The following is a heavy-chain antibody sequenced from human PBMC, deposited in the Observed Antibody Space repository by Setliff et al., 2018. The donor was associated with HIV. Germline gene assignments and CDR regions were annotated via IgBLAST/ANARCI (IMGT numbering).Heavy chain of an antibody. CDR1: GYTFTDYY. D-gene: IGHD7-27*01. Sequence: ASVKVSCKASGYTFTDYYMHWVQQAPGKGLEWMGRVDPEDGETIYAEKFQGRVTITADTSPDTAYMELSSLRSEDTAVYYCATDRVGAGDTRYYYYYMDVWGKGTTVTVSS. V-gene: IGHV1-69-2*01. CDR2: VDPEDGET. CDR3: ATDRVGAGDTRYYYYYMDV. J-gene: IGHJ6*03.